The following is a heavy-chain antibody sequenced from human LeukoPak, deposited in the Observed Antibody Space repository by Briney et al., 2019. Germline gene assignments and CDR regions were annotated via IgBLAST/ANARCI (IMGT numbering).Heavy chain of an antibody. CDR3: ATGAGIAAAGPKADY. D-gene: IGHD6-13*01. J-gene: IGHJ4*02. CDR2: INPSGGST. Sequence: ASVKDSCKASGYTFTIYYMHWVRQAPGQGREWMGLINPSGGSTSYAQKFQGRVTMTRDTSTSTVHMELSSLRSEDTAVYYCATGAGIAAAGPKADYWGQGTLVTVSS. V-gene: IGHV1-46*01. CDR1: GYTFTIYY.